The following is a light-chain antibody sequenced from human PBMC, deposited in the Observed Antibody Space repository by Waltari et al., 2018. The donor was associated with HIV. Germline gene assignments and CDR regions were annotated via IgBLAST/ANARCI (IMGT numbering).Light chain of an antibody. V-gene: IGLV2-14*01. CDR2: EVS. CDR1: SSDVGGYHY. Sequence: QSALTQPASVSGSPGQSITISCTGTSSDVGGYHYVSWYQQHPGKAPKLMISEVSNRPSGVSNRFSGSKSGNTASLTISGLQAEDEADYYCSSYTSSSTLVFGGGTKLTVL. CDR3: SSYTSSSTLV. J-gene: IGLJ2*01.